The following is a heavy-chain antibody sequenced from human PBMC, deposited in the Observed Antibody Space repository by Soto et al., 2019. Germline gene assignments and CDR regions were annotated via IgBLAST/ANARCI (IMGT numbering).Heavy chain of an antibody. CDR3: ARQWLGSTPDPFDV. V-gene: IGHV3-30*09. Sequence: GSLRLSCAASGFTFSSYAMHWVRQAPGKGLEWVSLISYDGTNKYYADSVKGRFAISRDNSKNTLSLQMNSLGAADTAVYYCARQWLGSTPDPFDVWGQGTMVTVSS. CDR1: GFTFSSYA. J-gene: IGHJ3*01. D-gene: IGHD6-19*01. CDR2: ISYDGTNK.